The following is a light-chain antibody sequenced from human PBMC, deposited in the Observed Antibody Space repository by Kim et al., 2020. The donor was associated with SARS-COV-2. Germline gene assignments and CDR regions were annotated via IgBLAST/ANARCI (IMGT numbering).Light chain of an antibody. CDR3: SSYTSSSTVV. V-gene: IGLV2-18*02. CDR2: EVS. CDR1: SSHVGSNNR. J-gene: IGLJ2*01. Sequence: GQSVTISCTGTSSHVGSNNRVSWYQQPPGTAPKLMIYEVSNRPSGVPDRFSGSKSGNTASLTISGLQAEDEADYYCSSYTSSSTVVFGGGTQLTVL.